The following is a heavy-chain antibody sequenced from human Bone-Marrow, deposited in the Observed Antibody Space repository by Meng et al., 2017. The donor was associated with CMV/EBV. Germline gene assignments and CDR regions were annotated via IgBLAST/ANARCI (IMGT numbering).Heavy chain of an antibody. CDR3: ARTPTLIVAEGGFYFDY. V-gene: IGHV4-4*02. D-gene: IGHD1-26*01. CDR2: IYHSGRT. Sequence: DSIRSTNWCSCVRQSPGKGLEWIGEIYHSGRTNYNPSLKSRVTMSVGTSKNQFSLNLTSLIAADTAVYYCARTPTLIVAEGGFYFDYWGQGTLVTVSS. CDR1: DSIRSTNW. J-gene: IGHJ4*02.